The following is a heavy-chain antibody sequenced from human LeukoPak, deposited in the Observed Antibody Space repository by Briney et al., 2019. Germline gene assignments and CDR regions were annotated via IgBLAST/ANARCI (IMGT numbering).Heavy chain of an antibody. CDR2: ISGYTGNT. D-gene: IGHD3-16*01. CDR3: ARPRSLMSRDAFDI. V-gene: IGHV1-18*04. Sequence: GASVKVSCKASGYTFTGYYMHWVRQAPGQGLEWMGWISGYTGNTNYAQKLQGRVTMTTDTPTSTVYLELRSLRSDDTAVYYCARPRSLMSRDAFDIWGQGTMVTVSS. CDR1: GYTFTGYY. J-gene: IGHJ3*02.